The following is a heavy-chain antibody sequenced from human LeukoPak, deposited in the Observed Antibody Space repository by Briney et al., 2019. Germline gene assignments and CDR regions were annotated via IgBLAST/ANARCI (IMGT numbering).Heavy chain of an antibody. Sequence: SETLSLTCTVSGGSISSSSYYWGWIRQPPGTGLEWVGSIYYSGSTYYNPSLKSRVTISVDASKNQFSLKLSSVTAADTAVYYCARTIVVVPAARGGYFDYWGQGTLVTVSS. V-gene: IGHV4-39*01. CDR2: IYYSGST. CDR1: GGSISSSSYY. D-gene: IGHD2-2*01. CDR3: ARTIVVVPAARGGYFDY. J-gene: IGHJ4*02.